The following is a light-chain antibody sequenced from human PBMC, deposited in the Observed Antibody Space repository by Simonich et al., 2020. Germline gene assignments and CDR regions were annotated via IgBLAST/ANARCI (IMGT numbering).Light chain of an antibody. Sequence: NFMLTQPHSVSESPGKTVTISCTRISGSIASNYVQWYQQRPGSSPTTVIYEDNQSPSGVPVRFSGSIDSSSNSASLTISGLKTEDEADYYCQSYDSSNQVFGGGTKLTVL. CDR3: QSYDSSNQV. CDR1: SGSIASNY. J-gene: IGLJ2*01. CDR2: EDN. V-gene: IGLV6-57*01.